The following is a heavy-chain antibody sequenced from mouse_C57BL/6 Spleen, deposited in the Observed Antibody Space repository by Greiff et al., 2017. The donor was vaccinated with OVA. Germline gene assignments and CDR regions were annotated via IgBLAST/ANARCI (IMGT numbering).Heavy chain of an antibody. CDR1: GFTFSDYG. Sequence: EVHLVESGGGLVKPGGSLKLSCAASGFTFSDYGMHWVRQAPEKGLEWVAYISSGSSTIYYADTVKGRFTISRDNAKNTLFLQMTSLRSEDTAMYYCARGYYYGSSSAWFAYWGQGTLDTVSA. J-gene: IGHJ3*01. CDR3: ARGYYYGSSSAWFAY. CDR2: ISSGSSTI. D-gene: IGHD1-1*01. V-gene: IGHV5-17*01.